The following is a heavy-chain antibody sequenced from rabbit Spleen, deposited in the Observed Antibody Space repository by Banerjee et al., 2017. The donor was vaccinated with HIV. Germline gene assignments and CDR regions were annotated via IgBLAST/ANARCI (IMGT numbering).Heavy chain of an antibody. D-gene: IGHD3-1*01. CDR3: ARDKERATWGYESDL. V-gene: IGHV1S45*01. CDR2: IDAGGNGDT. CDR1: GFSFSDNYW. Sequence: QEQLVESGGDLVKPEGSLPLTCTASGFSFSDNYWICWVRQAPGKGLEWIACIDAGGNGDTYYANWAKCRLSISKPPATTVTLQMTSLTAAATATYFCARDKERATWGYESDLWGPGTLGT. J-gene: IGHJ6*01.